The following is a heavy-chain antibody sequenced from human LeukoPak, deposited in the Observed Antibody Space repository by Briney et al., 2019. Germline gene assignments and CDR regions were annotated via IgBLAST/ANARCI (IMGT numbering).Heavy chain of an antibody. Sequence: TGGSLRLSCAASGFSFSSYEMNWVRQAPGKGLEWVSDISGSGGSTYYADSVKGRFTISRDNSKNTLYLQMNSLRAEDTAVYYCAKEHGGSSWYEDAFDIWGQGTMVTVSS. CDR2: ISGSGGST. V-gene: IGHV3-23*01. CDR1: GFSFSSYE. J-gene: IGHJ3*02. D-gene: IGHD6-13*01. CDR3: AKEHGGSSWYEDAFDI.